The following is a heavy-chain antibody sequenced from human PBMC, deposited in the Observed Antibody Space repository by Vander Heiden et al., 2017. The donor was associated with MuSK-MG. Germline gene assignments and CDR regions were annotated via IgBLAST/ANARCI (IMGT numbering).Heavy chain of an antibody. J-gene: IGHJ3*02. D-gene: IGHD1-26*01. CDR3: AKGVGTTTNRAFDI. Sequence: EVQLLESGGGLVQPGGSLRLSCAASGFDCISYVMSWVRQTPEKGLEWVSSITKSGVATYYADSVKGRFTISRDNSKNTVYLQMNSLRADDTAIYYCAKGVGTTTNRAFDIWGQGTMITVSS. CDR1: GFDCISYV. CDR2: ITKSGVAT. V-gene: IGHV3-23*01.